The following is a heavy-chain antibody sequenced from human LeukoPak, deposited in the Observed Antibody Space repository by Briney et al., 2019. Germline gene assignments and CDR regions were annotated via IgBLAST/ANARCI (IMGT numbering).Heavy chain of an antibody. CDR1: GYTFAAYY. CDR3: ARERGQIAAARLHH. V-gene: IGHV1-2*02. J-gene: IGHJ5*02. CDR2: MNPKNGGS. D-gene: IGHD6-13*01. Sequence: ASVKVSCKASGYTFAAYYIHWVRQAPGQGLEWMGWMNPKNGGSSYAQNFVGRVTMTREASITTAYMELSSLRFDDTAIYYCARERGQIAAARLHHWGQGTLVTVSS.